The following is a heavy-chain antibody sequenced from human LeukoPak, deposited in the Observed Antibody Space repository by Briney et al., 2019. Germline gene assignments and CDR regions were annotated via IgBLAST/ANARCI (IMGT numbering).Heavy chain of an antibody. Sequence: GGSLRLSCAASGFTLGRYWMHWFRQAPGTGLVWVARSNSDGKITDYADSVRGRFTTSRDNTKNTVYLQMSSLRAEDTGVCYCARDHHDFWSGYPNYWGQGTLVIVSS. CDR3: ARDHHDFWSGYPNY. CDR1: GFTLGRYW. V-gene: IGHV3-74*01. D-gene: IGHD3-3*01. CDR2: SNSDGKIT. J-gene: IGHJ4*02.